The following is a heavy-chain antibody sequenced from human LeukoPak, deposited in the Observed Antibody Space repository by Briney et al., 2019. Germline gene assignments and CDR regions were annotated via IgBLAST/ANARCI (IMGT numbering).Heavy chain of an antibody. V-gene: IGHV4-39*02. J-gene: IGHJ5*01. CDR3: ARRVGFYGSGSLNYFDP. Sequence: PSETLSLTCSASGGSIASSSYYWGWIRQPPGKGLEWIGSVFRTGTMYYSASLKSRVSISVDTSKNDFALKLASVTAADTAMYFCARRVGFYGSGSLNYFDPWGQGILVSVSS. D-gene: IGHD3-10*01. CDR2: VFRTGTM. CDR1: GGSIASSSYY.